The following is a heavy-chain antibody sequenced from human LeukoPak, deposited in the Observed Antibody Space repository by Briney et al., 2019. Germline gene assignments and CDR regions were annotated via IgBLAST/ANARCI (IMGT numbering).Heavy chain of an antibody. D-gene: IGHD5-12*01. CDR2: ISYDGSNS. CDR1: GFTFSSYG. J-gene: IGHJ6*02. V-gene: IGHV3-30*18. CDR3: AKDGGYSGYDSENTYYYYGMDV. Sequence: GRSLRLSCAASGFTFSSYGMHWVRQAPGKGLEWVAVISYDGSNSYYADSVKGRFTISRDNSKNTLYLQMNSLRAEDTAVYYCAKDGGYSGYDSENTYYYYGMDVWGQGTTVTVSS.